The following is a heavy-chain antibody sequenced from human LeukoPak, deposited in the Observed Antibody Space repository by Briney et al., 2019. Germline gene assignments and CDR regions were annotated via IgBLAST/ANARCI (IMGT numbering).Heavy chain of an antibody. CDR3: ARNRGGAAAGFDP. J-gene: IGHJ5*02. V-gene: IGHV4-59*01. CDR2: MSYSGST. CDR1: GGSLTSYY. Sequence: SETLSLTCTVSGGSLTSYYWSWIRQPPGRGLEWIGHMSYSGSTNYNPSLKSRVTISLDTPKNQFSLKLSSVTAADTAVYYCARNRGGAAAGFDPWGQRTLVTVSS. D-gene: IGHD6-13*01.